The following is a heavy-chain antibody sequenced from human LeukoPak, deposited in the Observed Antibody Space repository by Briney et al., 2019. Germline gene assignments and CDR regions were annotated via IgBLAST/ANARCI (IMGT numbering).Heavy chain of an antibody. CDR3: ARVLRLGAVSWFYP. V-gene: IGHV4-59*01. J-gene: IGHJ5*02. CDR2: IYYSGRT. D-gene: IGHD3-3*01. Sequence: PSETLSLTCAVYGGSFSGYYWSWVRQPPGKGLGWIGYIYYSGRTNYNPSLKSRVTISVDTSKNQFSLKLSSVTAADTAVYYCARVLRLGAVSWFYPWGQGTLVTVSS. CDR1: GGSFSGYY.